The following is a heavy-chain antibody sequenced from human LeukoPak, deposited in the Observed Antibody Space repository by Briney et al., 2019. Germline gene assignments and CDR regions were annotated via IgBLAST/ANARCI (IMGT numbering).Heavy chain of an antibody. CDR2: TSYDGNEK. V-gene: IGHV3-30*03. CDR3: ATGGTRAATGRMGF. D-gene: IGHD6-25*01. CDR1: GFTFSSFG. Sequence: GGSLRLSCAASGFTFSSFGMHWVRQAPGKGLEWVTVTSYDGNEKYYADSVRGRFTISRDNSKNTVYLQMNSLRAEDTAVYYCATGGTRAATGRMGFWGQGTLVTVSS. J-gene: IGHJ4*02.